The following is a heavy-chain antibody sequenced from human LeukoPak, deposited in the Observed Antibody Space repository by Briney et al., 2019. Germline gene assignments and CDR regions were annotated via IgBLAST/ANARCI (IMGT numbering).Heavy chain of an antibody. CDR2: INPSGGST. CDR1: GYTFTSYY. J-gene: IGHJ6*03. D-gene: IGHD1-14*01. Sequence: ASVKVSCKASGYTFTSYYMHWVRQAPGQGLEWMGIINPSGGSTSYAQKFQGRVTMTRDTSTSTVYMELSSLRSEDTAVYYCARARPGYYYMDVWGKGTTVTISS. V-gene: IGHV1-46*01. CDR3: ARARPGYYYMDV.